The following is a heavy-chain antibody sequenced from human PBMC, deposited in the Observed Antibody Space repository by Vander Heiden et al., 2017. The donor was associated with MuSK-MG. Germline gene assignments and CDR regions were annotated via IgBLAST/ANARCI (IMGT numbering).Heavy chain of an antibody. CDR3: ARGRANDYGGNRYFDY. CDR1: GGSFSGYY. D-gene: IGHD4-17*01. J-gene: IGHJ4*02. V-gene: IGHV4-34*01. Sequence: QVQLQQRGAGLLKPSETLSLTCAVYGGSFSGYYWSWIRQPPGKKLELIGEINHSGSTNYNPSIKSRVTISVDTSKNQFSLKLSSVTAADTAVYYCARGRANDYGGNRYFDYWGQGTLVTVSS. CDR2: INHSGST.